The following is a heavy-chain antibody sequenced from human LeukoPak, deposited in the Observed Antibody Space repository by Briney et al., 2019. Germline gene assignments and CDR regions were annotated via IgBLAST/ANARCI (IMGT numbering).Heavy chain of an antibody. J-gene: IGHJ3*02. CDR3: ARVRRGTTSAFDI. D-gene: IGHD4-17*01. V-gene: IGHV4-59*01. CDR1: GGSISSYY. Sequence: SETLSLTCTVSGGSISSYYWSWNRQPPGKGLEWIGYIYYSGSTNYNPSLKTRVTISVDTSKNQFSLKLSSVTAADTAVYYCARVRRGTTSAFDIWGQGTMVTVSS. CDR2: IYYSGST.